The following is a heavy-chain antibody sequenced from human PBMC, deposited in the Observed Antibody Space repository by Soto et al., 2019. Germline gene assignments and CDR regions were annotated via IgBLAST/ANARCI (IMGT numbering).Heavy chain of an antibody. D-gene: IGHD3-10*01. CDR2: IYYSGST. CDR3: ASSLNLYYYGSGNGHPFDP. V-gene: IGHV4-39*01. Sequence: SETLSLTCTVSGGSISSSSYYWGWIRQPPGKGLEWIGSIYYSGSTYYNPSLKSRVTISVDTSKNQFSLKLSSVTAADTAVYYCASSLNLYYYGSGNGHPFDPWGQGTLVTVSS. J-gene: IGHJ5*02. CDR1: GGSISSSSYY.